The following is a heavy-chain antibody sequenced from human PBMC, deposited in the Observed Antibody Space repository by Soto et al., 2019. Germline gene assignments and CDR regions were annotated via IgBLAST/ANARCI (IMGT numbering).Heavy chain of an antibody. CDR2: ISYDGSNK. J-gene: IGHJ6*02. CDR1: GFTFSSYA. Sequence: GGSLRLSCAASGFTFSSYAIHWVRQAPGKGLEWVAVISYDGSNKYYADSVKGRFTISRDNSKNTLYLQMNSLRAEDTAVYYCASLIAAAFGMDVWGQGTTVTVSS. CDR3: ASLIAAAFGMDV. D-gene: IGHD6-13*01. V-gene: IGHV3-30-3*01.